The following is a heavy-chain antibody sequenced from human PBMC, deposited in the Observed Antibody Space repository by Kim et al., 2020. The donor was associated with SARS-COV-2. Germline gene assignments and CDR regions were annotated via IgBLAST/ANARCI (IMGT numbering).Heavy chain of an antibody. J-gene: IGHJ6*02. CDR2: INHSGST. Sequence: SETLSLTCAVYGGSFSGYYWSWIRQPPGKGLEWIGEINHSGSTNYNPSLKSGVTISVDTSKNQFSLKLSSVTAADTAVYYCARVPLGRMDIVVVPAAGRGARYGMDVWGQGTTVTVSS. V-gene: IGHV4-34*01. CDR3: ARVPLGRMDIVVVPAAGRGARYGMDV. D-gene: IGHD2-2*03. CDR1: GGSFSGYY.